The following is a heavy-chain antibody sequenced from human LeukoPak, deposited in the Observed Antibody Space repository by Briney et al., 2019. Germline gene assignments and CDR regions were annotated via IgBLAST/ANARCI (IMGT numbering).Heavy chain of an antibody. D-gene: IGHD4-23*01. Sequence: PSETLSLTCTVSGGSIRTYYWSWIRQPPGKGLEWIGYIYYSGSTNYNPSLKSRVTISVDTSKNQFSLNLSSVTAADTAVYYCARFRETRKIFDYWGQGTLVTVPS. J-gene: IGHJ4*02. CDR1: GGSIRTYY. CDR2: IYYSGST. V-gene: IGHV4-59*01. CDR3: ARFRETRKIFDY.